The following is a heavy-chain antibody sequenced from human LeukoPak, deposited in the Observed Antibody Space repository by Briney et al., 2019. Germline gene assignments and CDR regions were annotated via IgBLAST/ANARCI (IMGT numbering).Heavy chain of an antibody. CDR1: GYSFTSYW. CDR3: ARRGAVTWNWFDP. D-gene: IGHD6-19*01. Sequence: GESLKISCKGSGYSFTSYWIGWVRQMPGKGLEWMGIIYPGDSDTRYSPSFQGQVTISADKSISTAYLQWSSLKASGTAMYYCARRGAVTWNWFDPWGQGTLDTVSS. J-gene: IGHJ5*02. V-gene: IGHV5-51*01. CDR2: IYPGDSDT.